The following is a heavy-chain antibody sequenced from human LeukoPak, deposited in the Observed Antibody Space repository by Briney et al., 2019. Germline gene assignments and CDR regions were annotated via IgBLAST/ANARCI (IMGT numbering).Heavy chain of an antibody. J-gene: IGHJ6*03. V-gene: IGHV3-9*01. CDR3: AKDSRYSFYYMDV. CDR2: ISWNSGSI. D-gene: IGHD2-15*01. Sequence: GRSLRLSCAASGFTFDDYAMHWVRQAPGKGLEWVSGISWNSGSIGYADPVKGRFTISRDNAKNSLYLQMNSLRAEDTALYYCAKDSRYSFYYMDVWGKGTTVTISS. CDR1: GFTFDDYA.